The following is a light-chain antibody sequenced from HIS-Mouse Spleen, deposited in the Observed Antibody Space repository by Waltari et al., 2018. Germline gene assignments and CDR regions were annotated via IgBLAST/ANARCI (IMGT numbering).Light chain of an antibody. V-gene: IGKV1-5*03. CDR2: KAS. CDR1: QSLSSW. Sequence: DIQMTQSPSTLSPSLGDRVTITCRASQSLSSWLAWYQQKPGKAPKLLIYKASSLESGGPSRFSGSGSGTEFTLTISSLQPDDFATYYCQQYRTFGQGTKVEIK. CDR3: QQYRT. J-gene: IGKJ1*01.